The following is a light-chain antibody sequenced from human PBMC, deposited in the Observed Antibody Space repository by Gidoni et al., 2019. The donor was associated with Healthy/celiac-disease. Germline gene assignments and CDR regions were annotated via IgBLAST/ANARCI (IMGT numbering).Light chain of an antibody. J-gene: IGKJ3*01. Sequence: DIQMTQSPSSLSASVGDRVTITCQASQDISNYLNWYQQKPGKAPKLLIYDASNLETGVPSRFSGSGSGTDFTFTISSLQPEVIATYYCQQYDNLPFTFXPXTKVDIK. CDR1: QDISNY. CDR2: DAS. V-gene: IGKV1-33*01. CDR3: QQYDNLPFT.